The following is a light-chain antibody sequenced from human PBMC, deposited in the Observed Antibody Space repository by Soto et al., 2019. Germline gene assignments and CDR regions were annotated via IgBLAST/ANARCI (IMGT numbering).Light chain of an antibody. CDR1: SSDIGGYNY. Sequence: QYALTQPASVSGSPGQSITISCTGTSSDIGGYNYVSWYQQHPGKAPQLLIYDVNNRPSEISFRFSGSKSGNTASLTISGLRAEDEADYHCSSFTSSSALVFGTGTKLTVL. V-gene: IGLV2-14*01. J-gene: IGLJ1*01. CDR3: SSFTSSSALV. CDR2: DVN.